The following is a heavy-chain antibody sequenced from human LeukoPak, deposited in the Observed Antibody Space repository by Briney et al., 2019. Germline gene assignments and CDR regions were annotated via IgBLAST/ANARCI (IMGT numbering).Heavy chain of an antibody. D-gene: IGHD2-15*01. J-gene: IGHJ4*02. CDR2: ISSSGSTI. Sequence: PGGSLRLSCAASGFTFSSYEMNWVRQAPGKGLEWVSYISSSGSTIYYADSVKGRFTISRDNAKNSLYLQMNGLRAEDTAVYYCARARWDCSGGSCYLLFDYWGQGTLVTVSS. V-gene: IGHV3-48*03. CDR1: GFTFSSYE. CDR3: ARARWDCSGGSCYLLFDY.